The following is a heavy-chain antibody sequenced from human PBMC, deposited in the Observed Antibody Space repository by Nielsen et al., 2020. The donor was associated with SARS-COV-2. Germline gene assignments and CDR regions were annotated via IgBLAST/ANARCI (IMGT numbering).Heavy chain of an antibody. CDR2: IYSGGSST. J-gene: IGHJ4*02. CDR1: GFTFSNAW. D-gene: IGHD5-18*01. V-gene: IGHV3-23*03. CDR3: AKFYSYGFDY. Sequence: GESLKISCAASGFTFSNAWMSWVRQAPGKGLEWVSVIYSGGSSTYYADSVKGRFTISRDNSKNTLYLQMNSLRAEDTAVYYCAKFYSYGFDYWGQGTLVTVSS.